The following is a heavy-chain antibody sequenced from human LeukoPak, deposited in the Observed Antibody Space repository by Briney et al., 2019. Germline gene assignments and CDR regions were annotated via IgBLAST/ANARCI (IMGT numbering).Heavy chain of an antibody. D-gene: IGHD2-2*01. CDR1: GFTFSSYS. CDR2: ISSSSSYI. Sequence: TGGSLRLSCAASGFTFSSYSMNWVRQAPGKGLEWVSSISSSSSYIYYADSVKGRFTISRDNAKNSLYLQMNSLRAEDTAVYYCARDLTTGRYCSSTSCVRGAFDIWGQGTMVTVSS. J-gene: IGHJ3*02. V-gene: IGHV3-21*01. CDR3: ARDLTTGRYCSSTSCVRGAFDI.